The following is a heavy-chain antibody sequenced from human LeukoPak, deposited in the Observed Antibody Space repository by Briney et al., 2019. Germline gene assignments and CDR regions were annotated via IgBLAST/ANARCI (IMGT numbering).Heavy chain of an antibody. D-gene: IGHD3-9*01. V-gene: IGHV3-7*05. J-gene: IGHJ4*02. CDR1: GFTFSSYW. CDR2: IKQDGSEK. Sequence: PGGSLRLSCAASGFTFSSYWMSWVRQAPRKGLEWVANIKQDGSEKYYVDSLKGRFTISRDNAKNSLYLQMNSLRAEDTAVYYCARNLRYFDWPPDYWGQGTLVTVSS. CDR3: ARNLRYFDWPPDY.